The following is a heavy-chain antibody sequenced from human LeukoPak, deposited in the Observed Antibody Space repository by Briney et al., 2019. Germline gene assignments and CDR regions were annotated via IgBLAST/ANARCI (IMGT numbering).Heavy chain of an antibody. V-gene: IGHV3-11*01. CDR2: ISSSGSTI. CDR3: ARRSLGYCSGGSCPGWYFDL. D-gene: IGHD2-15*01. J-gene: IGHJ2*01. Sequence: GGSLRLSCAASGFTFSDYYMSWIRQAPGKELEWVSYISSSGSTIYYADSVKGRFTISRDNAKNSLYLQMNSLRAEDTAVYYCARRSLGYCSGGSCPGWYFDLWGRGTLVTVSS. CDR1: GFTFSDYY.